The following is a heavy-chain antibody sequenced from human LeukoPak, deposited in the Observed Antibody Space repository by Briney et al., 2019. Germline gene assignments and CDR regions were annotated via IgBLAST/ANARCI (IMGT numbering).Heavy chain of an antibody. CDR1: GFTFSSYA. CDR2: ISGSGGST. V-gene: IGHV3-23*01. CDR3: AKDDYSGYDQTFDY. D-gene: IGHD5-12*01. J-gene: IGHJ4*02. Sequence: GGSLGLSCAASGFTFSSYAMSWVRQAPGKGLEWVSAISGSGGSTYYADSVKGRFTISRDNSKNTLYLQMNSLRAEDTAVYYCAKDDYSGYDQTFDYWGQGTLVTVSS.